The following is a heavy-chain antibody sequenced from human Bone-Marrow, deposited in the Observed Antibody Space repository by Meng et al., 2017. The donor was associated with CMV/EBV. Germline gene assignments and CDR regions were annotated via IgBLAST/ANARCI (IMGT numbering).Heavy chain of an antibody. J-gene: IGHJ4*02. V-gene: IGHV4-34*01. Sequence: SETLSLTCAVYGGSFSGYYWSWIRQPPGKGLEWIGEINHSGSTNYNPSLKSRVTISVDTSKNQFSLKLSSVTAADTAVYYCARGDFWSGYYTGRLFDYWGQGTRVTGYS. CDR3: ARGDFWSGYYTGRLFDY. CDR2: INHSGST. D-gene: IGHD3-3*01. CDR1: GGSFSGYY.